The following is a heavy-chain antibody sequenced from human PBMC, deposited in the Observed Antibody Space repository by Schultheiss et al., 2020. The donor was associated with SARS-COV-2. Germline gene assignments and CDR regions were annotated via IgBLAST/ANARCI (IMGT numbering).Heavy chain of an antibody. CDR2: VLHTGVS. V-gene: IGHV4-38-2*02. Sequence: SETLSLTCTVSGGSISSYYWGWLRQPPGKGLEWVGSVLHTGVSYCNPSLKSRVTISMDTSKNQVSLNLRSVTAADTALYFCAREVGARSGYLVWGQGILVTVSS. CDR3: AREVGARSGYLV. J-gene: IGHJ1*01. CDR1: GGSISSYY. D-gene: IGHD4/OR15-4a*01.